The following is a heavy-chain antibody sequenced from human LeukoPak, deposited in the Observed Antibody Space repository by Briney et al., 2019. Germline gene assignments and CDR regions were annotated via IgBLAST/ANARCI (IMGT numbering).Heavy chain of an antibody. Sequence: GGSLRLSCAASGFTFSSYAMSWVRQAPGKGLEWVAVIWYDGSNKYYADSVKGRFTISRDNSKNTLYLQMNSLRIEDTAVYYCANNFDYWGQGTLVTVSS. V-gene: IGHV3-33*08. CDR1: GFTFSSYA. CDR3: ANNFDY. J-gene: IGHJ4*02. CDR2: IWYDGSNK.